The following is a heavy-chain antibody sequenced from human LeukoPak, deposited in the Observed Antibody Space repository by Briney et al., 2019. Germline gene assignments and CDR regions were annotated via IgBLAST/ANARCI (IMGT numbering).Heavy chain of an antibody. Sequence: ASVKVSCKASGYTFTGYYMHWVRQAPGQGLEWMGWINPNSGGTNYAQKFQGWVTMTRDTSISTAYMELSRLRSDDTAVYYCARSGYFDWLLGDWFDPWGQGTLVTVTS. V-gene: IGHV1-2*04. CDR2: INPNSGGT. D-gene: IGHD3-9*01. CDR3: ARSGYFDWLLGDWFDP. J-gene: IGHJ5*02. CDR1: GYTFTGYY.